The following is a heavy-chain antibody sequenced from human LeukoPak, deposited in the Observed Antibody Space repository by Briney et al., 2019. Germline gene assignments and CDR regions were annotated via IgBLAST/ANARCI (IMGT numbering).Heavy chain of an antibody. J-gene: IGHJ4*02. CDR3: ATSRGNSGYYYDY. CDR2: MYHSGTT. V-gene: IGHV4-30-2*02. D-gene: IGHD3-22*01. CDR1: GGSISSGGYS. Sequence: PSETLSLTCAVSGGSISSGGYSWSWIRQPPGKGLEWIGYMYHSGTTHYNPSLKSRVTISVDRSKNQFSLKLSSVTAADTAVYYCATSRGNSGYYYDYWGQGTLVTVSS.